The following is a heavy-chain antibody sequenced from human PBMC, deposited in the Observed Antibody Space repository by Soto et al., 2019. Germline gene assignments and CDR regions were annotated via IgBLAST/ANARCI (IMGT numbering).Heavy chain of an antibody. J-gene: IGHJ6*03. CDR2: ARNKDNSYFT. V-gene: IGHV3-72*01. Sequence: EVQLVESGGGLVQPGGSLRLSCAASGFTFSDHYMDWVRQAPGKGLEWVGRARNKDNSYFTEYAASVKGRVTISRDESQNSLYLQMNSLKTEVTAVYYCVRGKGGFLYYYMDVWGKGTTVTVS. CDR1: GFTFSDHY. CDR3: VRGKGGFLYYYMDV.